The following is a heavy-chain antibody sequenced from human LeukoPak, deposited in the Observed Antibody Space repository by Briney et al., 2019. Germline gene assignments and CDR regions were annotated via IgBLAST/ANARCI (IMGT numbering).Heavy chain of an antibody. J-gene: IGHJ4*02. V-gene: IGHV3-43*01. CDR3: AKDIRGRGWFGEYLFGY. D-gene: IGHD3-10*01. CDR1: GFTFDDYT. CDR2: ISWDGGST. Sequence: GGSLRLSCAASGFTFDDYTMHWVRQAPGKGLEWVSLISWDGGSTYYADSVKGRFTISRDNSKNSLYLQMNSLRTEDTALYYCAKDIRGRGWFGEYLFGYWGQGTLVTVSS.